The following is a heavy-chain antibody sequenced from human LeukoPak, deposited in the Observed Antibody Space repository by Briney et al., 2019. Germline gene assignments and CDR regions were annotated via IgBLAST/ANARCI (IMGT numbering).Heavy chain of an antibody. Sequence: GESLKTSCKGSGYSFTSYWIGWVRQMPGKGLEWMGIIYPGDSDTRYSPSFQGQVTISADKSISTAYLRWSSLKASDTAMYYCARFPNLGIAAAGSAVDYWGQGTLVTVSS. CDR1: GYSFTSYW. D-gene: IGHD6-13*01. CDR3: ARFPNLGIAAAGSAVDY. V-gene: IGHV5-51*01. J-gene: IGHJ4*02. CDR2: IYPGDSDT.